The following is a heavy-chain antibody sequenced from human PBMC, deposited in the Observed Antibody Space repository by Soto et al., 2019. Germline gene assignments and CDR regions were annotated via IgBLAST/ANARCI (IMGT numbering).Heavy chain of an antibody. V-gene: IGHV3-20*04. CDR1: GFTFDDYG. Sequence: PGGSLRLSCAASGFTFDDYGMSWVRQAPGKGLEWVSGINWNGGSTGYADSVKGRFTISRDNAKNSPYLQMNSLRAEDTASYYCARDGDSSGWYKFDYWGQGTLVTVSS. J-gene: IGHJ4*02. CDR2: INWNGGST. CDR3: ARDGDSSGWYKFDY. D-gene: IGHD6-19*01.